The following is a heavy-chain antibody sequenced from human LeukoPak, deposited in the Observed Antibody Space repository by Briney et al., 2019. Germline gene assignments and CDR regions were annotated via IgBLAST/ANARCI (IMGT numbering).Heavy chain of an antibody. CDR3: AKVLEAYCGGDCYSHAFDI. D-gene: IGHD2-21*02. J-gene: IGHJ3*02. Sequence: GGSLRLSCAASGFTFSSYAMSWVRQAPGKGLEWVSAISGSGGSTYYADSVKGRFTISRDNSKNTLYLQMNSLRAEDTAVYYCAKVLEAYCGGDCYSHAFDIWGQGTMVTVSS. V-gene: IGHV3-23*01. CDR2: ISGSGGST. CDR1: GFTFSSYA.